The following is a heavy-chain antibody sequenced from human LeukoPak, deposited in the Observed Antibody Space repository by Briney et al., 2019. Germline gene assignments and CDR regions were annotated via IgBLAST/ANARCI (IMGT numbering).Heavy chain of an antibody. V-gene: IGHV3-48*03. CDR2: ISSSGSTI. CDR1: GFSFSSDE. D-gene: IGHD5-24*01. J-gene: IGHJ3*02. Sequence: GGSLRLSCAASGFSFSSDELTWVRQAPGKGLEWVSYISSSGSTIYYADSVKGRFTIFRDNSKNSLYLQMNSLSAEDTAFYYCAKDFGQDAHNLTPFAFDIWGQGTMVTVSS. CDR3: AKDFGQDAHNLTPFAFDI.